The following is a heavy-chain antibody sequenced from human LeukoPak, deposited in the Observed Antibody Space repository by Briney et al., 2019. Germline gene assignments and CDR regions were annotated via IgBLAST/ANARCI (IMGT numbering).Heavy chain of an antibody. CDR1: GGSFSSYY. CDR3: ARPLYYYDSSGYYS. D-gene: IGHD3-22*01. J-gene: IGHJ4*02. Sequence: SETLSLTCAVYGGSFSSYYWSWIRQPPGKGLEWIGYIYYSGSTNYNPSLKSRVTISVDTSKNQFSLKLSSVTAADTAVYYCARPLYYYDSSGYYSWGQGTLVTVSS. V-gene: IGHV4-59*01. CDR2: IYYSGST.